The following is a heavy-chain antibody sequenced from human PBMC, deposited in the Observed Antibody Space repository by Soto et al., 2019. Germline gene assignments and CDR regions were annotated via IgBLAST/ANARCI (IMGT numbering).Heavy chain of an antibody. CDR2: IYYSGST. CDR1: GGSISSGDYY. CDR3: ARVRSGYYYDSSGYLDAFDI. J-gene: IGHJ3*02. Sequence: QVQLQESGPGLVKPSQTLSLTRTVSGGSISSGDYYWSWIRQPPGKGLEWIGYIYYSGSTYYNPSLKSRVTISVDTSKNQFSLKLSSVTAADTAVYYCARVRSGYYYDSSGYLDAFDIWGQGTMVTVSS. V-gene: IGHV4-30-4*01. D-gene: IGHD3-22*01.